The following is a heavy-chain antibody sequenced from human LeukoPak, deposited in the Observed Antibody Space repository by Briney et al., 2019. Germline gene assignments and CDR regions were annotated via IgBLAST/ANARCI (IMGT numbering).Heavy chain of an antibody. D-gene: IGHD5-12*01. V-gene: IGHV3-30*18. CDR2: ISYDGTLK. Sequence: PGRSLRLSCAASGFSFSSYGLHWVRQAPGKGLEWVAVISYDGTLKYYEDSVRGRFTISRDNSKNTLYLQMNSLRVRDTAMYYCAKDRGSGYQAGLDYWGQGTLVTVSS. CDR3: AKDRGSGYQAGLDY. J-gene: IGHJ4*02. CDR1: GFSFSSYG.